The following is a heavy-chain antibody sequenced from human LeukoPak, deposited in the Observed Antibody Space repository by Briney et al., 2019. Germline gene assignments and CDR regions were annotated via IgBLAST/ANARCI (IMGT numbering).Heavy chain of an antibody. Sequence: SETLSLTCDVSGGSISSGLYSWSWIRQPLGKGLEWIGYIYHTGSTYYNTSLKSRVTISVDTSKNQFSLRLSSVTAADTAVYYCARLQYCSGTSCYWFDPWGQGTLVTVSS. V-gene: IGHV4-30-2*01. J-gene: IGHJ5*02. CDR3: ARLQYCSGTSCYWFDP. D-gene: IGHD2-2*01. CDR1: GGSISSGLYS. CDR2: IYHTGST.